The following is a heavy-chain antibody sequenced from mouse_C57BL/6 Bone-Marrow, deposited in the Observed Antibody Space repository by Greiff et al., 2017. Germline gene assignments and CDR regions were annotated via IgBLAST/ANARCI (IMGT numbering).Heavy chain of an antibody. J-gene: IGHJ4*01. V-gene: IGHV1-81*01. Sequence: QVQLQQSGAELARPGASVKLSCKASGYTFTSYGISWVKQRTGQGLEWIGEIYPRSGNTYYNEKSKGKATLTADKSSSTAYMELRSLTSEDSAVYFCARWHYGSSLYAMDYWGQGTSVTVSS. CDR3: ARWHYGSSLYAMDY. CDR1: GYTFTSYG. CDR2: IYPRSGNT. D-gene: IGHD1-1*01.